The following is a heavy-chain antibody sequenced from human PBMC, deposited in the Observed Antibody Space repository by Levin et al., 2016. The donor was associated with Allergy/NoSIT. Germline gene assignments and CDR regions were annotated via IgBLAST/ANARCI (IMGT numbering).Heavy chain of an antibody. D-gene: IGHD1-26*01. V-gene: IGHV3-30-3*01. J-gene: IGHJ6*02. Sequence: WIRQPPGKGLEWVAVISYDGSNKYYADSVKGRFTISRDNSKNTLYLQMNSLRAEDTAVYYCARDRGNIVGARSNAMDVWGQGTTVTVSS. CDR3: ARDRGNIVGARSNAMDV. CDR2: ISYDGSNK.